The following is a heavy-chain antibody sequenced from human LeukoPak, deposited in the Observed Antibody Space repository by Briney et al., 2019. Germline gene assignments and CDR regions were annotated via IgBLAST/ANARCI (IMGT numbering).Heavy chain of an antibody. J-gene: IGHJ4*02. V-gene: IGHV1-3*03. Sequence: ASVKVSCKASGYTFTSYAMHWVRQAPGQRLEGMGWINTGNGNTKYSQEFQGRVTITRDTSANTAYMELSSLRSEDTAVYYCAKDLFLAPVLLWFGALDSWGQGTLVTVSS. CDR3: AKDLFLAPVLLWFGALDS. CDR2: INTGNGNT. CDR1: GYTFTSYA. D-gene: IGHD3-10*01.